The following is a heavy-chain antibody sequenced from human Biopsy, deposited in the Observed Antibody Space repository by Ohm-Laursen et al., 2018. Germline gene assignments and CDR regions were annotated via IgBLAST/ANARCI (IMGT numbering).Heavy chain of an antibody. CDR3: ARRIPLYGMDV. V-gene: IGHV3-21*01. CDR1: GFSVSSYD. J-gene: IGHJ6*02. Sequence: SLRLSCAASGFSVSSYDMNWVRQAPGKGLEWISYISETSSHIYDADSVRGRFTVARDIAKNSLYLQLNSLRVDDTAVYYCARRIPLYGMDVWGQGTTVTVSS. CDR2: ISETSSHI. D-gene: IGHD2-2*02.